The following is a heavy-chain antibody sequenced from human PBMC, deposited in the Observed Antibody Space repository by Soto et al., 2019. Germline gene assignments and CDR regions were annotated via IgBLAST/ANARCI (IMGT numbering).Heavy chain of an antibody. CDR2: ISAYNGNT. D-gene: IGHD3-3*01. Sequence: ASVKVSCKASGYTFTSYGISWVRQAPGQGLEWMGWISAYNGNTNYAQKLQGKVTMTTDTSTSTAYMELRSLRSDDTAVKYYARDQLTGSYDFWSPLFDPWGQGTLVTVSS. CDR3: ARDQLTGSYDFWSPLFDP. J-gene: IGHJ5*02. CDR1: GYTFTSYG. V-gene: IGHV1-18*04.